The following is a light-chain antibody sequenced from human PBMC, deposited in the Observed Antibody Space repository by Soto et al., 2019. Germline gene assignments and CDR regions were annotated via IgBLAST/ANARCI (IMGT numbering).Light chain of an antibody. CDR3: QQYGSSGT. V-gene: IGKV3-20*01. J-gene: IGKJ1*01. CDR1: LSVSGNY. CDR2: DAS. Sequence: PGERATLSCRASLSVSGNYLAWYQQKPGQAPRLLIYDASNRVTGIPARFRGSGSGTDFTLTISRLEPEDFAVYYCQQYGSSGTFGQGTKVDIK.